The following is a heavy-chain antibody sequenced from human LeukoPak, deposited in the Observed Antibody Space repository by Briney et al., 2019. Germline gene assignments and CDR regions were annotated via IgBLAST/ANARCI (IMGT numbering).Heavy chain of an antibody. D-gene: IGHD3-10*01. J-gene: IGHJ4*02. CDR3: AMVRGVVDY. V-gene: IGHV3-48*04. Sequence: PGGSLRLSCAASGFTFSSYSMNWVRQAPGKGLEWVSYISSSGSTIYYADSVKGRFTISRDNAKNSLYLQMNSLRAEDTAVYYCAMVRGVVDYWGQGTLVTVSS. CDR2: ISSSGSTI. CDR1: GFTFSSYS.